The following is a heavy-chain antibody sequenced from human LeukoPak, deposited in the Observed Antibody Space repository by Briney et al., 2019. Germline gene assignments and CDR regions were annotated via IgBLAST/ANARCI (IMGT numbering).Heavy chain of an antibody. Sequence: GGSLRLSCAASGFTSSDYYMRWIRPAPGKGLAWVSYISSSSPTMYYADSVKGRFSISRDNGKDSLYLQMNSLRAEDTAMYYCAREYTSGSYYIDYWGQGTLVTVSS. CDR3: AREYTSGSYYIDY. D-gene: IGHD3-10*01. V-gene: IGHV3-11*01. J-gene: IGHJ4*02. CDR2: ISSSSPTM. CDR1: GFTSSDYY.